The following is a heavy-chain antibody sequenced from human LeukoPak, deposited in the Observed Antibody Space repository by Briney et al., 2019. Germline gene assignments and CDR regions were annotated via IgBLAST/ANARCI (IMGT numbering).Heavy chain of an antibody. Sequence: SETLSLTCTVSGGSISSGGYYWSWIRQHPGKGLEWIGYIYYSGSTNYNPSFKSRITISMDTSRNQFSLQLSSVTAADTAVYYCARIHRYCSGGACYVLDNWGQGTLVAVSS. CDR3: ARIHRYCSGGACYVLDN. J-gene: IGHJ4*02. D-gene: IGHD2-15*01. CDR1: GGSISSGGYY. CDR2: IYYSGST. V-gene: IGHV4-61*08.